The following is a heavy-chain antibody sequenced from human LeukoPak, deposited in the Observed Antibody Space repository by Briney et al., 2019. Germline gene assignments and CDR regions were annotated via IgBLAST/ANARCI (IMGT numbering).Heavy chain of an antibody. D-gene: IGHD6-13*01. V-gene: IGHV1-46*01. CDR3: ARAASSSWYYFDY. CDR1: GYTFTSYY. Sequence: ASVTVSCTASGYTFTSYYMHWVRQAPGQGLEWMGIINPSGGSTSYAQKFQGRVTMTRDMSTSTVYMELSSLRSEDTAVYYCARAASSSWYYFDYWGQGTLVTVSS. J-gene: IGHJ4*02. CDR2: INPSGGST.